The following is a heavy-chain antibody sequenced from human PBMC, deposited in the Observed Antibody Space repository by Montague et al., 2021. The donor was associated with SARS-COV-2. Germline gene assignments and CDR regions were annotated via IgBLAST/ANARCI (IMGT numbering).Heavy chain of an antibody. CDR1: GGSISSSTYY. V-gene: IGHV4-39*01. J-gene: IGHJ5*02. CDR3: ARNKDYHWNYPYNWFGP. D-gene: IGHD1-7*01. Sequence: SETLSLTCTVSGGSISSSTYYWGWIRQPPGKGLEWIANIYYSGSTYYNPSLKSRVTISVDTSKSQFSLKLSSVTAADTAVYYCARNKDYHWNYPYNWFGPWGQGTLVTVSS. CDR2: IYYSGST.